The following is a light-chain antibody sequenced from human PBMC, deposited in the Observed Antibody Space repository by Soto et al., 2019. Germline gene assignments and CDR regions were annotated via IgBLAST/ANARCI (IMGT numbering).Light chain of an antibody. V-gene: IGKV1-5*01. Sequence: DIQMTQSPSTLSASVVYMSPINCRASQSISNWLAWYQQKPRKAPKLLISDASRLQSGVPSRFSGSGSGTEFTLTITSLQPDDFATYFCQQYNGYSAFGQGTKVDIK. CDR2: DAS. CDR1: QSISNW. CDR3: QQYNGYSA. J-gene: IGKJ1*01.